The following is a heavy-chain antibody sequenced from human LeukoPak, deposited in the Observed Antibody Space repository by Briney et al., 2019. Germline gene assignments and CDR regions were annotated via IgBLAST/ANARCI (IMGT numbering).Heavy chain of an antibody. CDR2: ITTAGDT. V-gene: IGHV3-13*01. Sequence: PGGSLRLSCAASGFTFSSHDMHWVRQATGEGLEWVSAITTAGDTYYPGSVKGRFTISRENAKNSLYLQMNNLRAGDTAVYYCTRALSRGTNYYFDYWGQGTLVIVSS. J-gene: IGHJ4*02. D-gene: IGHD3-10*01. CDR1: GFTFSSHD. CDR3: TRALSRGTNYYFDY.